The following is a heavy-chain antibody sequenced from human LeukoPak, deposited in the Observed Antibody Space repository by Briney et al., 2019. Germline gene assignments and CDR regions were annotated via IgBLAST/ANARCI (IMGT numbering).Heavy chain of an antibody. Sequence: PGGSLRLSCAASGFTFSGSAMHWVRQASGKGLEWVGRIRSKANSYATAYAASVKGRFTISRDDSKNPAYLQMTSLKPEDTAVYYCTRLAYYDFWSGSPDAFDIWGQGTMVTVSS. CDR2: IRSKANSYAT. D-gene: IGHD3-3*01. CDR3: TRLAYYDFWSGSPDAFDI. J-gene: IGHJ3*02. CDR1: GFTFSGSA. V-gene: IGHV3-73*01.